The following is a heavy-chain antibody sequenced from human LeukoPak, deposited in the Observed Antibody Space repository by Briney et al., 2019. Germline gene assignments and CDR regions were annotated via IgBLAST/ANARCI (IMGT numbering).Heavy chain of an antibody. CDR1: GFIFSSYW. J-gene: IGHJ4*02. V-gene: IGHV3-7*01. CDR3: ARVEASGYDYGAFDY. D-gene: IGHD5-12*01. CDR2: IKQDGSEK. Sequence: SGGSLRLSCAASGFIFSSYWMSWVRQAPGKGLEWVANIKQDGSEKYYVDSVKGRFTISRDNAKKSSYLQMNSLRAEDTAVYYCARVEASGYDYGAFDYWAQGTLVTVSS.